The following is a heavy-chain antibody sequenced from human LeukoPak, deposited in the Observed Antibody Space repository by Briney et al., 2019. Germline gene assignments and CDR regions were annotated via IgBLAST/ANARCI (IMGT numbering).Heavy chain of an antibody. CDR1: GGSISSYY. CDR2: IYYSGST. J-gene: IGHJ4*02. D-gene: IGHD3-10*01. CDR3: AEVPFSVDPFGY. Sequence: SETLSLTCTVSGGSISSYYWSWIRQPPGKGLEWIGSIYYSGSTYYNPSLKSRVTISVDTSKDQFSLKLSSVTAADTAVYYCAEVPFSVDPFGYWGQGTLVTVSS. V-gene: IGHV4-39*07.